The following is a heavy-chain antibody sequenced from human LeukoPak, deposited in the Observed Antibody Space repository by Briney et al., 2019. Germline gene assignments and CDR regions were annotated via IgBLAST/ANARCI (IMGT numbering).Heavy chain of an antibody. D-gene: IGHD7-27*01. V-gene: IGHV4-34*01. CDR3: ARGLGQPSIFDY. Sequence: PSETLSLTCAVYGGSFSGYYWSWIRQPPGKGLEWIGEINHSGSTNCNPSLKSRVTISVDTSKNQFSLKLSSVTAADTAVYYCARGLGQPSIFDYWGQGTLVTVSS. CDR1: GGSFSGYY. CDR2: INHSGST. J-gene: IGHJ4*02.